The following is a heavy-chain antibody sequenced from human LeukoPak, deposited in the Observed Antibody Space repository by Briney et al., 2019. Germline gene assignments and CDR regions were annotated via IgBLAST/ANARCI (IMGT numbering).Heavy chain of an antibody. CDR2: VYYSGTT. V-gene: IGHV4-39*01. CDR1: GGSISGSNYY. D-gene: IGHD6-19*01. CDR3: ARRGGQWLKLAWFDP. Sequence: SETLSLTCTVSGGSISGSNYYWGWIRQPPGTGLEWIGVVYYSGTTYYNPSLKSRVTISVDTSKNQFSLNLISVTAADTAVYYCARRGGQWLKLAWFDPWGQGTLVTVSS. J-gene: IGHJ5*02.